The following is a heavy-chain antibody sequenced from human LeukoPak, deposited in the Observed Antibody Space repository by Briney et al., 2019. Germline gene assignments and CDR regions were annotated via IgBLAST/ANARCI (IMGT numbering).Heavy chain of an antibody. CDR3: TRDTGGSGSYPDY. CDR1: GFTFSRYW. V-gene: IGHV3-7*01. D-gene: IGHD1-26*01. J-gene: IGHJ4*02. Sequence: GGSLRLPCAASGFTFSRYWMTWVRQTPGKGLEWVANVKQDETEKYYWDSVSGRFTISRDNAKNSLYLQMNSLRAEDTGFYYCTRDTGGSGSYPDYWGQGTLVTVSS. CDR2: VKQDETEK.